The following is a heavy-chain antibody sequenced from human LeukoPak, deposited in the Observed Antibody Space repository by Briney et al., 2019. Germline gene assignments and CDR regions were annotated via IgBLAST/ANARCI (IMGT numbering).Heavy chain of an antibody. Sequence: PGGSLRLSCAASGFTFSSYGMHWVRQAPGKGLGWVAVIWYDGSNKYYADSVKGRFTISRDNSKNTLYLQMNSLRAEDTAVYYCAKEAIQLWPIFDYWGQGTLVTVSS. CDR1: GFTFSSYG. D-gene: IGHD5-18*01. CDR3: AKEAIQLWPIFDY. J-gene: IGHJ4*02. V-gene: IGHV3-33*06. CDR2: IWYDGSNK.